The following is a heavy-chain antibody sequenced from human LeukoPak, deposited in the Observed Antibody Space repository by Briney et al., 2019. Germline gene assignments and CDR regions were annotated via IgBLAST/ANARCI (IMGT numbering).Heavy chain of an antibody. Sequence: PGGTLRLSCATSGFDFTTYGMHWVRQAPGKGLEWVAVISHEETNKYYGDSVKGRFTISRDISTNTLYLQMNSLRPDDTAMYYCAKDGGPIIRFLISGPDYWGQGTRVTVSS. CDR1: GFDFTTYG. J-gene: IGHJ4*02. D-gene: IGHD5-12*01. CDR3: AKDGGPIIRFLISGPDY. V-gene: IGHV3-30*18. CDR2: ISHEETNK.